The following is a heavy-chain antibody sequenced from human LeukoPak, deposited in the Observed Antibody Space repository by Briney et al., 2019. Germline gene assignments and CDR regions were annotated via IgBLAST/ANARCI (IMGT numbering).Heavy chain of an antibody. CDR1: GYTFTGYY. J-gene: IGHJ5*02. CDR3: ARGPLYYDILTGYSHNWFDP. CDR2: INPNSGGT. Sequence: ASVKVSCKASGYTFTGYYMHWVRQAPGQGLEWMGWINPNSGGTNYAQKFQGRVTMTRDTSISTAYMELSRLRSDDTAVYYCARGPLYYDILTGYSHNWFDPWGQGTLVTVSS. V-gene: IGHV1-2*02. D-gene: IGHD3-9*01.